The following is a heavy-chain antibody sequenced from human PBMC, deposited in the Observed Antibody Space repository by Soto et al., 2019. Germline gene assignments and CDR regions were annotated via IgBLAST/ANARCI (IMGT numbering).Heavy chain of an antibody. CDR3: ARSVGELRYFDWYLGY. J-gene: IGHJ4*02. V-gene: IGHV1-18*01. Sequence: ASVKVSCKASGYTFSSFGISWVRQAPGQGLEWMGWITAYNGNTNYAQKFQGRVTMATDTSTSTAYMELRSLRSDDTAVYYCARSVGELRYFDWYLGYWGQGTLGTVSS. CDR2: ITAYNGNT. CDR1: GYTFSSFG. D-gene: IGHD3-9*01.